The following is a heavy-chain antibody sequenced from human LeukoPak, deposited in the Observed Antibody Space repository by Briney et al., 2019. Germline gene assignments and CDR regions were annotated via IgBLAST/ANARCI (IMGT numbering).Heavy chain of an antibody. J-gene: IGHJ4*02. V-gene: IGHV3-23*01. CDR2: ISGSGGST. Sequence: GGSLRLPCAASGFTFSSYAMSWVRQAPGKGLEWVSAISGSGGSTYYADSVKGRFTISRDNSKNTLYLQMNSLRAEDTAVYYCAKDTYYYDSSGYYYSDYWGQGTLVTVSS. CDR3: AKDTYYYDSSGYYYSDY. CDR1: GFTFSSYA. D-gene: IGHD3-22*01.